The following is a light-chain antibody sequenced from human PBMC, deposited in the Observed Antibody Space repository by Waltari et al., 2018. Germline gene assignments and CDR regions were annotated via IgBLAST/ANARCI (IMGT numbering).Light chain of an antibody. J-gene: IGKJ1*01. V-gene: IGKV1-39*01. CDR1: QTIDNY. Sequence: DIQMTQSPSSLSASVGDRVTITCRASQTIDNYVNWYQHRPGRAPRLLIYAASVLQSGVPSRFSGSGSGTHFTLTITRLQPEDFATYFCQQTYNIPPWTFGLGTKVEIK. CDR2: AAS. CDR3: QQTYNIPPWT.